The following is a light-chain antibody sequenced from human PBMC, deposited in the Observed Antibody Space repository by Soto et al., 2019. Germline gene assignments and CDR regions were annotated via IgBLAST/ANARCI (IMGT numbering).Light chain of an antibody. Sequence: QSALTQPASVSRSPGQSLTISCAGTSSDVGGYNYVSWYQQHPGKAPKLIIYEVTNRPSGVSNRFSGSKSSNTASLTISGLQAEDEAHYYCSSSTSTTTLDVFGTGTKLTVL. V-gene: IGLV2-14*01. CDR1: SSDVGGYNY. J-gene: IGLJ1*01. CDR3: SSSTSTTTLDV. CDR2: EVT.